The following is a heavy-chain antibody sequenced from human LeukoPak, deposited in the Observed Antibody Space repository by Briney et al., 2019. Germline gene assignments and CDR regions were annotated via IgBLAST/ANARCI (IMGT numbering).Heavy chain of an antibody. D-gene: IGHD3-3*01. CDR3: ARDAGRGVVIPRYYYYYMDV. J-gene: IGHJ6*03. CDR2: TGGSGGST. CDR1: GFTFSNYA. V-gene: IGHV3-23*01. Sequence: GGSLRLSCAASGFTFSNYAMYWVRQAPGKGLEWVSTTGGSGGSTYHADSVKGRFTISRDNSKNTLYLQMNSLRAEDTAVYYCARDAGRGVVIPRYYYYYMDVWGKGTTVTVSS.